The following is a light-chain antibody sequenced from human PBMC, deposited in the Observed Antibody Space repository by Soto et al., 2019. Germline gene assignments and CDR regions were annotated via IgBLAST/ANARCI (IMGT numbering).Light chain of an antibody. CDR2: SNN. CDR3: GTWDSSLSAYV. CDR1: SSNIGSHI. J-gene: IGLJ1*01. Sequence: QSALTQPPSASGTPGQRVTISCSGSSSNIGSHIVNWYQQLPGTAPKLLIYSNNQRPSGVPDRFSGSKSGTSATLGITGLQTGDEADYYCGTWDSSLSAYVFGTGTKVTVL. V-gene: IGLV1-44*01.